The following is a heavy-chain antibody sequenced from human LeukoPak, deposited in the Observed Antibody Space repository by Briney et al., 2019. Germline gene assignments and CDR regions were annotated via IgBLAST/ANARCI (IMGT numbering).Heavy chain of an antibody. Sequence: GGSLRLSCAASGFTFSSYWMSWVRQAPGKGLEWVANIKQDGSEKYYVDSVKGRFTISRNNAKNSLYLQMNSLRAEDTAVYYWATLPGIVVVPAASELDYWGQGTLVTVSS. V-gene: IGHV3-7*01. CDR2: IKQDGSEK. CDR3: ATLPGIVVVPAASELDY. J-gene: IGHJ4*02. CDR1: GFTFSSYW. D-gene: IGHD2-2*01.